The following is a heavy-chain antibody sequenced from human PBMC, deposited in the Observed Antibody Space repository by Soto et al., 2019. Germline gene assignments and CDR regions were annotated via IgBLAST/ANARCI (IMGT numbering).Heavy chain of an antibody. Sequence: QVQLVESGGGVVQPGRSLRLSCAASGFTFSSYAMHWVRQAPGKGLEWVAVISYDGSNKYYADSVKGRFTISRDNSKNTLYLQMNSLRAGDTAVYYCARGRYSGYSDYWGQGTLVTVSS. V-gene: IGHV3-30-3*01. D-gene: IGHD5-12*01. CDR1: GFTFSSYA. CDR3: ARGRYSGYSDY. CDR2: ISYDGSNK. J-gene: IGHJ4*02.